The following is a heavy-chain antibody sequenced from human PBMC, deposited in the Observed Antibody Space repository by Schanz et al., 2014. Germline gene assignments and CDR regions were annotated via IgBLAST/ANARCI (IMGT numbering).Heavy chain of an antibody. CDR2: IKQDGSER. CDR1: GFTFRNYA. V-gene: IGHV3-7*01. CDR3: ERFQSPHQPFDY. D-gene: IGHD2-2*01. J-gene: IGHJ4*02. Sequence: VQLLESGGGLVQPGGSLKLSCSASGFTFRNYALSWVRQAPGKGLEWVANIKQDGSERYYVDSVKGRFTISRDNAKNSLYLQMNSLRAEDTAVYYCERFQSPHQPFDYWGQGTLVTVSS.